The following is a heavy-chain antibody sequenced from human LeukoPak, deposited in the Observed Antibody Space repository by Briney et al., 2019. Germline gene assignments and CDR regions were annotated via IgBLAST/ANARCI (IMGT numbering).Heavy chain of an antibody. J-gene: IGHJ4*02. V-gene: IGHV3-20*04. CDR1: GFTFDDYG. CDR3: ARLKLMVAPDY. Sequence: PGGSLRHSCAASGFTFDDYGMSWVRQALGKGLEWVSGINWNGGSTGYADSVKGRFTISRDNAKNSLYLQMNSLRAEDTALYYCARLKLMVAPDYWGQGTLVTVSS. CDR2: INWNGGST. D-gene: IGHD2-8*01.